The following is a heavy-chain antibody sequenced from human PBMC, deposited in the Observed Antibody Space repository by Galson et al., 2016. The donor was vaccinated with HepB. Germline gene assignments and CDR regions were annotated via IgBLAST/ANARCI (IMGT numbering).Heavy chain of an antibody. CDR2: IYYTGST. J-gene: IGHJ5*02. CDR3: ARIGGVIAL. D-gene: IGHD3-16*01. Sequence: ETLSLTCTVSGGSINISSYYWGWIRQPPGKGLEWLGRIYYTGSTYYNPSLKSRVVISVDTPKNQFSLKLTSVTAADTAVYYCARIGGVIALWGQGTLVIVSS. V-gene: IGHV4-39*01. CDR1: GGSINISSYY.